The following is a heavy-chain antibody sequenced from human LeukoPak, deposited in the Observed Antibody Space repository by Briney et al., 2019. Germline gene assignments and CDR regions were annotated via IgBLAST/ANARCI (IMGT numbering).Heavy chain of an antibody. D-gene: IGHD1-7*01. CDR3: ARDIGITGTTIFVY. CDR2: ISSSGSAI. CDR1: GFTFSSYE. Sequence: PGGSLRLSCAASGFTFSSYEMNWVRQAPGKGLEWVSYISSSGSAIYYADSMKGRFTISRDNAKNSLYLQMDSLRAEDTALYYCARDIGITGTTIFVYWGQGTPVTVS. J-gene: IGHJ4*02. V-gene: IGHV3-48*03.